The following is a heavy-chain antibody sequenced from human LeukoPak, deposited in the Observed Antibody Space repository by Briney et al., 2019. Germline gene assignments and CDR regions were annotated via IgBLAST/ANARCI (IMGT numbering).Heavy chain of an antibody. J-gene: IGHJ4*02. Sequence: GGSLRLACVVSGITLSNYGMSWVRQAPGKGLEWVAGMSVSGGSTNYADSVKGRFTISRDNPRNTLYLKMNSLRAEDTAVYFCAKRGVVIRVILVGFHKEAYYFDSWGQGDLVTVSS. CDR1: GITLSNYG. V-gene: IGHV3-23*01. D-gene: IGHD3-22*01. CDR3: AKRGVVIRVILVGFHKEAYYFDS. CDR2: MSVSGGST.